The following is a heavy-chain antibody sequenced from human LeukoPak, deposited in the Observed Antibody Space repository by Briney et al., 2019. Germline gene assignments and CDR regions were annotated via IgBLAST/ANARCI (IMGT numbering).Heavy chain of an antibody. D-gene: IGHD3-22*01. J-gene: IGHJ3*01. CDR3: AREMSMATYYYDSSGYYSDAFDV. CDR1: GGTFSSYA. Sequence: SVKVSCKASGGTFSSYAISWVRQAPGQGLEWMGGIIPIFGTANYAQKFQGRVTITADESTSTAYMELSSLRSEDTAVYYCAREMSMATYYYDSSGYYSDAFDVWGQGTMVTFSS. CDR2: IIPIFGTA. V-gene: IGHV1-69*13.